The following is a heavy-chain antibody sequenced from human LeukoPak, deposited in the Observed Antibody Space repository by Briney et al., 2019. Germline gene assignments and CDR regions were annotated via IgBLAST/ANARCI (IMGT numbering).Heavy chain of an antibody. D-gene: IGHD4-17*01. CDR1: GGSFSGYY. J-gene: IGHJ4*02. V-gene: IGHV4-34*01. Sequence: PSETLSLTCAVYGGSFSGYYWSWIRQPPGKGLEWIGEINHSGSTNYNPSLKSRVTISVDTSKNQFSLKLSSVTAADTAVYYCARGRRLNGDYRYWGQGTLVTVSS. CDR3: ARGRRLNGDYRY. CDR2: INHSGST.